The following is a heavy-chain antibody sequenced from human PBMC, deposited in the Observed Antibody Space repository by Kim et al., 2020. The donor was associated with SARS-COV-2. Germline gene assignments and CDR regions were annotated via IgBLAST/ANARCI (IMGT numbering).Heavy chain of an antibody. V-gene: IGHV4-39*01. CDR2: IYYSGST. J-gene: IGHJ4*02. Sequence: SETLSLTCTVSGGSISSSSYYWGWIRQPPGKGLEWIGSIYYSGSTYYNPSLKSRVTISVDTSKNQFSLKLSSVTAADTAVYYCARRGGYSYGDFDYWGQGTLVTVSS. CDR1: GGSISSSSYY. CDR3: ARRGGYSYGDFDY. D-gene: IGHD5-18*01.